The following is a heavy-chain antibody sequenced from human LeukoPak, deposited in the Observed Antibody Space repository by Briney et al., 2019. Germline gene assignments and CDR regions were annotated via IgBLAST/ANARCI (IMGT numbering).Heavy chain of an antibody. D-gene: IGHD6-19*01. J-gene: IGHJ6*02. CDR1: GFTFSGSA. CDR3: TTVAGDYYYYGMDV. CDR2: IRGKANSYAT. V-gene: IGHV3-73*01. Sequence: GGSLTLSCAVSGFTFSGSAMHWVRQASGKGLEWIGRIRGKANSYATAYAASLKGRFTISRDDSQNTAYLQMNSLKTEDTAVYYCTTVAGDYYYYGMDVWGQGTTVTVSS.